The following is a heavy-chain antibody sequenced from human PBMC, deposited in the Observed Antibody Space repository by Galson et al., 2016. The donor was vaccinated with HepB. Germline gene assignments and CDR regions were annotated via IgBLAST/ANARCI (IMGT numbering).Heavy chain of an antibody. CDR3: ARDGANFWSGYYRPNWFDS. J-gene: IGHJ5*01. Sequence: LSLTCTVSGGSISSYYWNWIRQPPGKGLEWVGYIYDSGITNYNPSLKSRVTISVDTSKNQFSLKMSSVTAADTAVYYCARDGANFWSGYYRPNWFDSWGQGTLVTVSS. V-gene: IGHV4-59*01. CDR2: IYDSGIT. CDR1: GGSISSYY. D-gene: IGHD3-3*01.